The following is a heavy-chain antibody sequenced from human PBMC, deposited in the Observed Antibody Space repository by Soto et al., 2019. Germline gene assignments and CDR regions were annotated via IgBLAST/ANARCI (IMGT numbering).Heavy chain of an antibody. D-gene: IGHD2-15*01. CDR3: GKDTLDCSGGDCPLYYYYGMDV. V-gene: IGHV3-30*18. CDR1: GFTFRSYG. Sequence: GGSLRLSCAASGFTFRSYGMHWVRQAPGKGLAWLAVISNDGTNKYLADSVKGRLTLSRDNSRNTLSLEINNLRPEDTAVYYCGKDTLDCSGGDCPLYYYYGMDVWGQGTTVAVSS. J-gene: IGHJ6*02. CDR2: ISNDGTNK.